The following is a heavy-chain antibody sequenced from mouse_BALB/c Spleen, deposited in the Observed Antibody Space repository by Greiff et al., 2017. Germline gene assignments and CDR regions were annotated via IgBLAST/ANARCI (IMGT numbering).Heavy chain of an antibody. CDR2: ISSGSSTI. Sequence: EVQLVESGGGLVQPGGSRKLSCAASGFTFSSFGMHWVRQAPEKGLEWVAYISSGSSTIYYADTVKGRFTISRDNPKNTLFLQMTSLRSEDTAMYYCARGGAYYRYDGRYYAMDYWGQGTSVTVSS. V-gene: IGHV5-17*02. J-gene: IGHJ4*01. CDR3: ARGGAYYRYDGRYYAMDY. CDR1: GFTFSSFG. D-gene: IGHD2-14*01.